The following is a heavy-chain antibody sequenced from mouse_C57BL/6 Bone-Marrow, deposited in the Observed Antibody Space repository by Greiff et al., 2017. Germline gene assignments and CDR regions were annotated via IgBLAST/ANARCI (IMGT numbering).Heavy chain of an antibody. CDR3: TRTVRTVVAWYFDV. Sequence: EVKLVESGGGLVQPGGSMKLSCAASGFTFSDAWMDWVRQSPEKGLEWVAEIRNKANNHATYYAASVKGGFTISRDDSKSSVYLQMNSLRAEDTGIYYCTRTVRTVVAWYFDVWGTGTTVTVAS. CDR2: IRNKANNHAT. J-gene: IGHJ1*03. D-gene: IGHD1-1*01. V-gene: IGHV6-6*01. CDR1: GFTFSDAW.